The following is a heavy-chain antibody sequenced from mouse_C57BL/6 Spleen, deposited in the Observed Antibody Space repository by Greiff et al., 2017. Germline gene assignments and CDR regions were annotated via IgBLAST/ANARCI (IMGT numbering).Heavy chain of an antibody. CDR3: ARPDSYGSSYDWFAY. CDR2: ISSGSSTI. CDR1: GFTFSDYG. J-gene: IGHJ3*01. D-gene: IGHD1-1*01. V-gene: IGHV5-17*01. Sequence: EVMLVESGGGLVKPGGSLKLSCAASGFTFSDYGMHWVRQAPEKGLEWVAYISSGSSTIYYADTVKGRFTISRDNAKNTLFLQMTSLRSEDTAMYYCARPDSYGSSYDWFAYWGQGTLVTVSA.